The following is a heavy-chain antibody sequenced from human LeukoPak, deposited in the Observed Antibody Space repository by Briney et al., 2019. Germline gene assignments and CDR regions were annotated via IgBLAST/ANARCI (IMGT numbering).Heavy chain of an antibody. CDR2: INPNSGGT. V-gene: IGHV1-2*02. CDR3: ARDRPYEYYFDY. Sequence: GASVKVSCKASGYTFTGYCMHWVRQAPGQGLEGMGWINPNSGGTNYAQKFQGRVTMTRDTSISTAYMELSRLRSDDTAVYYCARDRPYEYYFDYWGQGTLVTVSS. D-gene: IGHD3-22*01. J-gene: IGHJ4*02. CDR1: GYTFTGYC.